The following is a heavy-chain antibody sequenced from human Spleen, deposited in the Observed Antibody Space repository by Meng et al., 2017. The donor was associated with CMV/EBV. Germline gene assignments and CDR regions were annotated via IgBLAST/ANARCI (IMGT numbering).Heavy chain of an antibody. V-gene: IGHV1-18*01. CDR3: ARDFCSTSCYVTWFDP. CDR1: GYTFTSYG. CDR2: ISGYNGNT. Sequence: ASVKVSCKASGYTFTSYGVSWVRQAPGQGLEWMGWISGYNGNTNYAQKFQGRVTMTTDTSTSTAYMELRSLGSDDTAVYYCARDFCSTSCYVTWFDPWGQGTLVTVSS. D-gene: IGHD2-2*01. J-gene: IGHJ5*01.